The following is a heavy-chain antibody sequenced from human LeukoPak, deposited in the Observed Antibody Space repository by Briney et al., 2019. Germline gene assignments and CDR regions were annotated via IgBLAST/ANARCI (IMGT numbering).Heavy chain of an antibody. CDR2: IYYSGST. Sequence: SETLSLTCTVSGGSISSYYGSWIRQPPGKGLEWIGYIYYSGSTNYNRSLKRRVTISVDTSKNQFSLKLSSVTAADTAVYYCARLSRDGYNWAFDYWGQGTLVTVSS. D-gene: IGHD5-12*01. V-gene: IGHV4-59*01. CDR1: GGSISSYY. CDR3: ARLSRDGYNWAFDY. J-gene: IGHJ4*02.